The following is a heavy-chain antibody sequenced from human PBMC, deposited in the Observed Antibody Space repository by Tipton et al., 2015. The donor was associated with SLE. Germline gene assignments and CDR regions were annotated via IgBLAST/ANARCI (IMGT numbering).Heavy chain of an antibody. J-gene: IGHJ2*01. CDR1: GASISSHY. CDR2: MSYSGSA. Sequence: TLSLTCTVSGASISSHYWSWIRQPPGKGLEWIGYMSYSGSAHYNPPLRSRVTLSLDTSKNQVSLKLTSVTAADTAVYYCARTNLQESLVDWFFDLWGRGTLVTVSS. V-gene: IGHV4-59*11. CDR3: ARTNLQESLVDWFFDL. D-gene: IGHD5-24*01.